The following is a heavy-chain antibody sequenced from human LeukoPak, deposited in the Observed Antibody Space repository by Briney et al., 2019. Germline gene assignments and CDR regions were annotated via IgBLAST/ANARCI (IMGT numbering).Heavy chain of an antibody. J-gene: IGHJ3*02. CDR3: ARLLLMGGQGAFDI. Sequence: SETLSLTCTVSGGSISSYYWSWIRQPPGKGLEWIGYIYTSGSTNYNPSLKSRVTISVDTSKNQFSLKLSSVTAADTAVYYCARLLLMGGQGAFDIWGQGTMVTVSS. CDR1: GGSISSYY. D-gene: IGHD2-8*01. CDR2: IYTSGST. V-gene: IGHV4-4*09.